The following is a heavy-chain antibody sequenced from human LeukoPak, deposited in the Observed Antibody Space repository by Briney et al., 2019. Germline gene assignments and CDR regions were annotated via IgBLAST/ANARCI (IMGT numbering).Heavy chain of an antibody. V-gene: IGHV7-4-1*02. CDR3: ARVMYTSSWYDIDY. CDR2: INTNTGNP. CDR1: GYTFTSYA. Sequence: ASVKVSCKTSGYTFTSYAMNWVRQAPGQGLEWMGWINTNTGNPTYAQGFTGRFVFSLDTSVSTTYLQISSLKAEDTAAYYCARVMYTSSWYDIDYWGQGTLVTVSS. D-gene: IGHD6-13*01. J-gene: IGHJ4*02.